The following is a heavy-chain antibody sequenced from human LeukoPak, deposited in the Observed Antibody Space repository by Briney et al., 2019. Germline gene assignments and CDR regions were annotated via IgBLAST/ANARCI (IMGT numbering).Heavy chain of an antibody. CDR1: GGSIRSSNSF. V-gene: IGHV4-39*07. J-gene: IGHJ4*02. D-gene: IGHD6-25*01. CDR2: IYYNGNT. CDR3: ARATAAPSSYFFDH. Sequence: PSETLSLTCSVSGGSIRSSNSFWGWIRQPRGGRREWIATIYYNGNTYYNPSLQSRITISVHTSTNQFSLKLNSVIAADTAVYYCARATAAPSSYFFDHWGQGTLVTVSS.